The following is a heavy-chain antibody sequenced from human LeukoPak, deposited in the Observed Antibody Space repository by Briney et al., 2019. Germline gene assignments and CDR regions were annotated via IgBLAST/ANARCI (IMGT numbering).Heavy chain of an antibody. CDR3: TSSSGEANIDY. J-gene: IGHJ4*02. CDR1: GFTFTYTW. Sequence: NPGGSLRLSCAASGFTFTYTWMNWVRQAPGKGLEWVGRIKSKTDGGTTDYAAPVKGRFTISRDDSKNTLYLQMNSLKTEDTAVYYCTSSSGEANIDYWGQGTLVTVSS. D-gene: IGHD3-22*01. CDR2: IKSKTDGGTT. V-gene: IGHV3-15*07.